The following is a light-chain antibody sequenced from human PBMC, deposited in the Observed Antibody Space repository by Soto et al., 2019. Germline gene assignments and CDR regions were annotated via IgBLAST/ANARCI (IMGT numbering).Light chain of an antibody. V-gene: IGKV3-20*01. J-gene: IGKJ1*01. CDR2: DVS. CDR1: QSVSNNY. Sequence: EIVLTQSPGTLSLSPGERATLSCRASQSVSNNYLAWYQQKPGQAPRLLVYDVSSRATGIPDRFSGSGSGTDFTLTISRLEPEDFAVYYCHQYGSSPRTFGPGTKVDIK. CDR3: HQYGSSPRT.